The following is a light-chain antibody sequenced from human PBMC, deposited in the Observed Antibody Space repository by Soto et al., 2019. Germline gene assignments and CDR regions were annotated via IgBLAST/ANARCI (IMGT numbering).Light chain of an antibody. CDR3: SSFTTSNTWM. CDR1: SSDVGGYNF. V-gene: IGLV2-14*01. J-gene: IGLJ3*02. Sequence: QSALTQPASVSGSPGQSITISCTGTSSDVGGYNFVSWYQQHPGNAPKLMIYEVSNRPSGVSDRFSGSKSGNTAPLTISGLQAEDEADYYCSSFTTSNTWMFGGGTKVTVL. CDR2: EVS.